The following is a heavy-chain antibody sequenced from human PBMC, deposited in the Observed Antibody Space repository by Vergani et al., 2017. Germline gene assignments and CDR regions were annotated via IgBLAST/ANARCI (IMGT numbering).Heavy chain of an antibody. D-gene: IGHD6-19*01. CDR2: ISYDGSNK. CDR3: AKDISSGWRTGAFDI. V-gene: IGHV3-30*01. CDR1: GFTFSSYA. Sequence: QVQLVESGGGVVQPGRSLRLSCAASGFTFSSYAMHWVRQAPGKGLEWVAVISYDGSNKYYADSVKGRFTISRDNSKNTLYLQMNSLRAEDTAVYYCAKDISSGWRTGAFDIWGQGTMVTCSS. J-gene: IGHJ3*02.